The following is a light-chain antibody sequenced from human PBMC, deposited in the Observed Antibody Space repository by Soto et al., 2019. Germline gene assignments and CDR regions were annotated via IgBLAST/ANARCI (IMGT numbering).Light chain of an antibody. Sequence: DVQMTQSASTLSASVGARVTITCRASQSISSWLARYQQKPGKAPKLLVYDASSLESGVPSTDSGSRSGAEFTLTLSSLQTDDFVTYYGQQYKSDPWTVSQGAKVEI. CDR2: DAS. V-gene: IGKV1-5*01. CDR1: QSISSW. J-gene: IGKJ1*01. CDR3: QQYKSDPWT.